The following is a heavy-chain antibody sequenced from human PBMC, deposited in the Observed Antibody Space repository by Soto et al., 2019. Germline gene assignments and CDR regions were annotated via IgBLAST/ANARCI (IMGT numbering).Heavy chain of an antibody. CDR2: INHSGST. CDR3: ERGKIPLLLDC. CDR1: VGSFSGYY. J-gene: IGHJ4*02. V-gene: IGHV4-34*01. Sequence: PSETLSLTCAVYVGSFSGYYWSWIRQPPGKGLEWIGEINHSGSTNYNPSLKSRVTISVDTSKNQFSLKLRSVTAADTAVCYCERGKIPLLLDCWAQGALVPAPS. D-gene: IGHD2-21*01.